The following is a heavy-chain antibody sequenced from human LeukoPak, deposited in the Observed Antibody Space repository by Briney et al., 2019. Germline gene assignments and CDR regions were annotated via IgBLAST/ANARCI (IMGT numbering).Heavy chain of an antibody. J-gene: IGHJ4*02. CDR1: GGSISSGSHY. V-gene: IGHV4-61*02. Sequence: PSETLSLTCTVSGGSISSGSHYWSWIRQPAGKGLEWIGRIYTSGSTNYNPSLMSRVTISVDTSRNQFSLKLSSVTAADTAVYYCARGRRSSWTNYFDYWGQGTLVTVSS. CDR3: ARGRRSSWTNYFDY. CDR2: IYTSGST. D-gene: IGHD6-13*01.